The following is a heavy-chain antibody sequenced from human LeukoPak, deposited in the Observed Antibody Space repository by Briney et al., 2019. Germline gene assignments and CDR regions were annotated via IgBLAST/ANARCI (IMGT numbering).Heavy chain of an antibody. D-gene: IGHD4-17*01. CDR1: GFTFSSNA. J-gene: IGHJ4*02. CDR3: AKRSQYGDFDY. V-gene: IGHV3-23*01. Sequence: PGVSLRLSCAASGFTFSSNAMSWVRQAPGKGLEWVSGISGSGGSTYFADSVKGRFTISRDNSENTLYLQMNSLRPEDTAVYYCAKRSQYGDFDYWGQGTLVTISS. CDR2: ISGSGGST.